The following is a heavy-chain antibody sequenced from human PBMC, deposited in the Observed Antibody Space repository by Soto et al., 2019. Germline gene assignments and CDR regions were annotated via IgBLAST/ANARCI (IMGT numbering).Heavy chain of an antibody. CDR3: AKGGSGWYLWESYGMDV. V-gene: IGHV3-23*01. J-gene: IGHJ6*02. CDR2: ISGSGGST. Sequence: GDLRLSCVASGFTFSSYAMSWVRQAPGKGLEWVSAISGSGGSTYYADSVKGRFTISRDNSKNTLYLQMNSLRAEDTAAYYCAKGGSGWYLWESYGMDVWGQGTTVTVSS. CDR1: GFTFSSYA. D-gene: IGHD6-19*01.